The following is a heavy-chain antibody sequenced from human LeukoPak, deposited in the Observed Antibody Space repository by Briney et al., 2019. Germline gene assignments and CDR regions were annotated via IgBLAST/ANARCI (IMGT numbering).Heavy chain of an antibody. CDR3: ARGVDWSFDE. CDR2: ISYDGSNK. Sequence: PGGSLRLSCAASGFTFSSYGMRWVRQAPGKGLEWVAVISYDGSNKYYADSVKGRFTISRDNTRNSLYLQMNSLRAEDTAVYYCARGVDWSFDEWGQGTLVTVSS. V-gene: IGHV3-30*03. J-gene: IGHJ4*02. D-gene: IGHD1-1*01. CDR1: GFTFSSYG.